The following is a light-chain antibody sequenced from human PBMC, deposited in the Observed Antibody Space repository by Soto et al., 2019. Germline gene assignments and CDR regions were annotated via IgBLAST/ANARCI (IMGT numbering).Light chain of an antibody. Sequence: SALTQPASVSGSPGQSITISCTGTSSDVGGYNYVSWYQQHPGKAPKLIIYEVSNRPSGVSNRFSGSKSGNTASLTISGLQAEDEADYYCNSYRSSTTLVFGGGTKLTVL. CDR3: NSYRSSTTLV. V-gene: IGLV2-14*01. CDR2: EVS. J-gene: IGLJ3*02. CDR1: SSDVGGYNY.